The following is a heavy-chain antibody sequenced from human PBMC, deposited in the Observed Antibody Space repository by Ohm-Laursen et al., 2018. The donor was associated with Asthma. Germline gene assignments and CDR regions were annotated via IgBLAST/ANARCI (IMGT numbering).Heavy chain of an antibody. J-gene: IGHJ3*01. CDR2: ISYDGSNK. Sequence: SSLRLSCAASGFTFSSYGMHWVRQAPGKGLEWVAVISYDGSNKYYADSVKGRFTISRDNSKNTLYLQMNSLRAEDTAVYYCAKDGYCSGGSCYPAWGQGTMVTVSS. CDR3: AKDGYCSGGSCYPA. D-gene: IGHD2-15*01. V-gene: IGHV3-30*18. CDR1: GFTFSSYG.